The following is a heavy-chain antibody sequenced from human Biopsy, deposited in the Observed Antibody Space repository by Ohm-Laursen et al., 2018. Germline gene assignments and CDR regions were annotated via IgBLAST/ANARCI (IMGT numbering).Heavy chain of an antibody. CDR3: ARTPILIVSAGLVYRHRRHLQGMDV. Sequence: TQTLTLTGSFSGFSLSARGMCVSWIRQAPGKALEWLARVDWDDYKDYSAPLQTKLSISKDTSNDQVVLTVNHVDPADTATYYCARTPILIVSAGLVYRHRRHLQGMDVWGQGIAVTVS. CDR1: GFSLSARGMC. D-gene: IGHD6-13*01. J-gene: IGHJ6*02. CDR2: VDWDDYK. V-gene: IGHV2-70*11.